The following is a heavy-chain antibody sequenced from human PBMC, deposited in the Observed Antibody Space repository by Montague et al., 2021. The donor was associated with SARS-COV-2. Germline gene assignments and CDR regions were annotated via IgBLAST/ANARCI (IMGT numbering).Heavy chain of an antibody. V-gene: IGHV3-11*03. CDR3: ASFTMVRGAPGYGMDV. Sequence: SLRLSCAASGFTFSDCYMTWIRQAPGKGLEWLSYISTRSTYTNYXDSVKGRFTISRDDAKNSLYLQMNSLRAEDTAVYYCASFTMVRGAPGYGMDVWGQGTTVTGSS. J-gene: IGHJ6*02. D-gene: IGHD3-10*01. CDR2: ISTRSTYT. CDR1: GFTFSDCY.